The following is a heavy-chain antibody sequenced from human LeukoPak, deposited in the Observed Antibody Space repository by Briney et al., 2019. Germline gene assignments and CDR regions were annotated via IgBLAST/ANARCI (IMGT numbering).Heavy chain of an antibody. CDR2: ISHSGST. J-gene: IGHJ1*01. Sequence: SETLSLTCAVSGGSISSGYWWSWVRQPPGKGLEWIGEISHSGSTNSNPSLKSRVTISADKSKNQFSLKLNSVTAADTAVYYCARDDCSSTSCYGYFQHWGQGTLVTVSS. CDR3: ARDDCSSTSCYGYFQH. D-gene: IGHD2-2*01. CDR1: GGSISSGYW. V-gene: IGHV4-4*02.